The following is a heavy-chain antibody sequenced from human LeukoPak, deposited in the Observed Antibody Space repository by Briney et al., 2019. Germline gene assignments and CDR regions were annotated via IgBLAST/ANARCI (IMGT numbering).Heavy chain of an antibody. J-gene: IGHJ4*02. CDR3: ARGGRSRGYSYGTLAY. CDR2: IYYSGST. Sequence: PSETLSLTCTVSGGSISSYYWSWIRQPPGKGLEWIGYIYYSGSTNYNPSLKSRVTISVDTSKNQFSLKLSSVTAADTAVYYCARGGRSRGYSYGTLAYWGQGTLVTVSS. V-gene: IGHV4-59*01. D-gene: IGHD5-18*01. CDR1: GGSISSYY.